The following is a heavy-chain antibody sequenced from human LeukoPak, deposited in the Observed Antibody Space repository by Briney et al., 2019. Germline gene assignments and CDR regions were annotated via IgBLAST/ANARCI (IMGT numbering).Heavy chain of an antibody. CDR3: ARSSIAAWMAYGTDV. CDR1: GFTFSSYD. CDR2: IGTAGDT. V-gene: IGHV3-13*01. Sequence: GGSLRLSCAASGFTFSSYDMHWVRQATGKGLEWVSAIGTAGDTYYPGSVKGRFTISRENAKNSLYLQMNSLRAGDTAVYYCARSSIAAWMAYGTDVWGQGATVTLSS. D-gene: IGHD6-13*01. J-gene: IGHJ6*02.